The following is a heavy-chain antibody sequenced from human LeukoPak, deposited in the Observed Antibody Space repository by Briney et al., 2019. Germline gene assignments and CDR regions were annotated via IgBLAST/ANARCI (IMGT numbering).Heavy chain of an antibody. V-gene: IGHV3-23*01. Sequence: GGSLRLSCAASGFTFSSYAMSWVRQAPGNGLEWVSTISGSGGSTYYADSVKGRFTISRDNSKNTLYLQMNSLRAEDTAVYYCATGDGYNSRLDYWGQGALVTVSS. J-gene: IGHJ4*02. CDR2: ISGSGGST. CDR1: GFTFSSYA. D-gene: IGHD5-24*01. CDR3: ATGDGYNSRLDY.